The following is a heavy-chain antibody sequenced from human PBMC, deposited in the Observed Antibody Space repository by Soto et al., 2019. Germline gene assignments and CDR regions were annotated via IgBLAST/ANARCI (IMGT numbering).Heavy chain of an antibody. Sequence: EVQLVESGGGLVQPGGSLRLSCAAAGFTFSNHWMHWVRQAPGKGLVWVSRINGDGTNTFYADSVKGRFAIFRDNAENTVYLQLNSLRGEDTAVYYCARGIQYRYGMDVWGQGTTVTVSS. CDR1: GFTFSNHW. CDR2: INGDGTNT. D-gene: IGHD5-18*01. V-gene: IGHV3-74*01. J-gene: IGHJ6*02. CDR3: ARGIQYRYGMDV.